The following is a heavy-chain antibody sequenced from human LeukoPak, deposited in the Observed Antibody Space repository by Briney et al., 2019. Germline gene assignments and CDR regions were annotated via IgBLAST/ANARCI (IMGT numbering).Heavy chain of an antibody. J-gene: IGHJ4*02. D-gene: IGHD1-26*01. CDR3: ARGGVAELMSALDY. CDR1: GFTFSSYS. CDR2: ISSSSTYI. Sequence: GGSLRLSCAASGFTFSSYSMNWVRQAPGKGLEWVSFISSSSTYIYYADSLKGRFTISRDNAKNSLYPQMNSLRAEDTAVYYCARGGVAELMSALDYWGQGILVTVSS. V-gene: IGHV3-21*06.